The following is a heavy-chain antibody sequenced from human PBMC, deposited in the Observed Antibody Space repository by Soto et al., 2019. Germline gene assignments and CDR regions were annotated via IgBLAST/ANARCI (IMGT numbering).Heavy chain of an antibody. CDR3: ARDSEQQLTYYYYMDV. D-gene: IGHD6-13*01. CDR1: GFTFSSYS. Sequence: PGGSLRLSCAASGFTFSSYSMNWVRQAPGKGLEWVSYISSSSSTIYYADSVKGRFTISRDNAKNSLYLQMNSLRAEDTAVYYCARDSEQQLTYYYYMDVRGKGTTVTVSS. V-gene: IGHV3-48*01. J-gene: IGHJ6*03. CDR2: ISSSSSTI.